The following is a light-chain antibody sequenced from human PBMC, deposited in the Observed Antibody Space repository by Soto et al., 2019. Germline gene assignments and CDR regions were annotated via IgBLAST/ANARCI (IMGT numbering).Light chain of an antibody. V-gene: IGKV3-11*01. CDR1: QSVSSY. J-gene: IGKJ5*01. CDR3: QQRSNWLHT. Sequence: EIVLTQSPATLSLSPGERATLSCRASQSVSSYLAWYQHKPGQGPRLLIYDASNRATGIPARFSGSGSGTDFTLTLCSLEPEDFAVYYCQQRSNWLHTFGQGTRLEIK. CDR2: DAS.